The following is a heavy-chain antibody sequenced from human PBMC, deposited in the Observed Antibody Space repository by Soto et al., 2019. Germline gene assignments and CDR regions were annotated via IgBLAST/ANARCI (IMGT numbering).Heavy chain of an antibody. CDR3: ARRYGYAFDI. D-gene: IGHD4-17*01. J-gene: IGHJ3*02. V-gene: IGHV4-59*01. CDR2: IYYSGST. CDR1: GGSISSYY. Sequence: QVQLQESGPGLVKPSETLSLTCTVSGGSISSYYWSWIRQPPGKGLEWIGYIYYSGSTNYNPSLKCRVTISVDTSKNQFSLKLSSVTAADTAVYYCARRYGYAFDIWGQGTMVPVSS.